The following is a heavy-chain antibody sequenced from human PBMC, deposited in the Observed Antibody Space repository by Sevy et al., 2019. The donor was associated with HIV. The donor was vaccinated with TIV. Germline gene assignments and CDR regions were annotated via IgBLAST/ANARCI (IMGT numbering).Heavy chain of an antibody. V-gene: IGHV3-21*01. CDR1: GFTFSSYS. D-gene: IGHD5-18*01. CDR2: ISSSSSYI. Sequence: GVSLRLSCAASGFTFSSYSMNWVRQAPGKGLEWVSSISSSSSYIYYADSVKGRFTISRDNAKNSLYLQMNSLRAEDTAVYYCARDSNLSDTAMVRYPDYWGQGTLVTVSS. J-gene: IGHJ4*02. CDR3: ARDSNLSDTAMVRYPDY.